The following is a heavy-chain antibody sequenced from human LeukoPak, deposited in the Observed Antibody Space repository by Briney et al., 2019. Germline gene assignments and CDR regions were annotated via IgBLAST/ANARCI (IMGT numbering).Heavy chain of an antibody. CDR2: ISPYNGNT. CDR1: GYTFTSYG. CDR3: ARDLVPDTGGYSDI. Sequence: ASVKVSCKASGYTFTSYGITWVRQAPGQGLEWMGWISPYNGNTNYAQKLLDRATMTTDTSTNTANLEVRSLRSDDTAVYYCARDLVPDTGGYSDIWGQGTMVTVSS. V-gene: IGHV1-18*01. D-gene: IGHD2-8*02. J-gene: IGHJ3*02.